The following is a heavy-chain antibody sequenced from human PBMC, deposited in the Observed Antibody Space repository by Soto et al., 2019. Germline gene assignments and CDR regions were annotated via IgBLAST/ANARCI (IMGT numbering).Heavy chain of an antibody. CDR2: INAGNGNT. Sequence: ASVKVSCKASGYTFTSYAMHWVRQAPGQRLEWMGWINAGNGNTKYSQKFQGRVTITRDTSASTAYMELSSLRSEDTAVYYCARDRRWAVAGTVLEYWGQGTRVTVSS. D-gene: IGHD6-19*01. CDR3: ARDRRWAVAGTVLEY. V-gene: IGHV1-3*01. CDR1: GYTFTSYA. J-gene: IGHJ4*02.